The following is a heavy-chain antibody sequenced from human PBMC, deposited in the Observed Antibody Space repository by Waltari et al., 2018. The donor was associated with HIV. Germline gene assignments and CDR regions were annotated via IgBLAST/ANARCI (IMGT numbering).Heavy chain of an antibody. D-gene: IGHD3-22*01. V-gene: IGHV3-21*01. CDR3: ARQDSSGGNYYYGMDV. Sequence: EVQLVESGGGLVKPGGSLRLSCAASGFTFSSYSMNWVRQAPGKGLEWVSSSSSISIYISYADSVKGRFTISRDNAKNSLYLQMNSLRAEDTAVYYCARQDSSGGNYYYGMDVWGQGTTVTVSS. CDR2: SSSISIYI. CDR1: GFTFSSYS. J-gene: IGHJ6*02.